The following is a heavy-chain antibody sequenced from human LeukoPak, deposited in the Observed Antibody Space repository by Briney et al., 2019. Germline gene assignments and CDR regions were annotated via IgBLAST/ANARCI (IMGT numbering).Heavy chain of an antibody. CDR1: GYTLTELS. V-gene: IGHV1-24*01. CDR2: FDPEDGET. CDR3: ATTGYCSGGSCRLYWFDP. J-gene: IGHJ5*02. Sequence: ASVKVSCKVSGYTLTELSMHWVRQAPGKGVEWMGGFDPEDGETIYAQKFQGRVTMTEDTSTDTAYMELSSLRSEDTAVYYCATTGYCSGGSCRLYWFDPWGQGTLVTVSS. D-gene: IGHD2-15*01.